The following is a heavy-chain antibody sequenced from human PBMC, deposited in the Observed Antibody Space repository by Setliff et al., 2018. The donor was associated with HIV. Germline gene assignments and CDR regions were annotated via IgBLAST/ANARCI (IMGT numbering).Heavy chain of an antibody. J-gene: IGHJ4*02. V-gene: IGHV1-18*04. D-gene: IGHD2-8*01. Sequence: RASVKVSCKASGYNFTNYGITWVRQAPGQGLEWMGWISADSGNTKYAQNVQGRVTMTTDTSASTAYMEVRRLRSDDTAVYYCARVGTSGFRSDFHLDYWGQGTLVTVSS. CDR1: GYNFTNYG. CDR3: ARVGTSGFRSDFHLDY. CDR2: ISADSGNT.